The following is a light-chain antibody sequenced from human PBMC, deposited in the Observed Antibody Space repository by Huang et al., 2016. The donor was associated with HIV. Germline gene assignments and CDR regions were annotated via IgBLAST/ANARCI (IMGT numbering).Light chain of an antibody. Sequence: DIQMTQSPSSLSASVGDRVTSTCRASQGISNSLAWYQQKPGKAPKLLLYTTSRRDSGVPSRFSGSGSGTDYSLTINSLQPEDFATYHCQQYYSTPTFGQGTKVEIK. CDR1: QGISNS. CDR3: QQYYSTPT. J-gene: IGKJ1*01. V-gene: IGKV1-NL1*01. CDR2: TTS.